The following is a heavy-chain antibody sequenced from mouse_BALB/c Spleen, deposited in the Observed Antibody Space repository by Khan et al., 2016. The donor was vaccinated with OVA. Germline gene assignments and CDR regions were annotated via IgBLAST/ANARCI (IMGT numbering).Heavy chain of an antibody. CDR3: ARPSYYGDPGFTY. Sequence: EVELVESGGGLVKPGGSLTLSCAASGFAFTSYDMSWVRQTPARRLEWVAIISSGGSYSYYTDSVKGRFTITRDIARNTLKLQRRSSRSDDTAFYYCARPSYYGDPGFTYWGQGTVVTVSA. J-gene: IGHJ3*01. D-gene: IGHD2-13*01. V-gene: IGHV5-9*02. CDR2: ISSGGSYS. CDR1: GFAFTSYD.